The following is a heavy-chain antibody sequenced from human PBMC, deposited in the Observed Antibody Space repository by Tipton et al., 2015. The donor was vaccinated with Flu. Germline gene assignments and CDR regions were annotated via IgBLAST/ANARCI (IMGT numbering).Heavy chain of an antibody. CDR1: GGSISSGSYY. Sequence: TLSLTCTVSGGSISSGSYYWTWIRQPTGKGMERIGRVYSGGRTKYNPSLKSRASISVDTSKNQFSLKLTSVTAADTAVYYCATSAQVSMHYYSSYGLDVWGQGTTVTVSS. CDR3: ATSAQVSMHYYSSYGLDV. D-gene: IGHD2/OR15-2a*01. J-gene: IGHJ6*02. CDR2: VYSGGRT. V-gene: IGHV4-61*02.